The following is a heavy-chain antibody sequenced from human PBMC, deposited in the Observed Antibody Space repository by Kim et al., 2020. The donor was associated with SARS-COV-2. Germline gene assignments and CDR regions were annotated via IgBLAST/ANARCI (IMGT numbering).Heavy chain of an antibody. CDR2: INHSGST. Sequence: SETLSLTCAVYGGSFSGYYWSWIRQPPGKGLEWIGEINHSGSTNYNPSLKSRVTISVDTSKNQFSLKLSSVTAADTAVYYCASLRLNRPTYYYGSGSYPTRRFGLGYWGQGTLVTVSS. CDR3: ASLRLNRPTYYYGSGSYPTRRFGLGY. CDR1: GGSFSGYY. V-gene: IGHV4-34*01. J-gene: IGHJ4*02. D-gene: IGHD3-10*01.